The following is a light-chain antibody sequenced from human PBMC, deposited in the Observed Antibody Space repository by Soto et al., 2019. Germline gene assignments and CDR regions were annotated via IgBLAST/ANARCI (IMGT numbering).Light chain of an antibody. Sequence: DIPMNQSPSSLSASVGDRVTITCQASQDIRKYLSWYQQKPGKAPKLLIYGASYLETGVPSRFSGSGYGTDFTFTISSLQPEDIATYYCQHYDHLPPFTFGPGTKVAIK. CDR1: QDIRKY. CDR2: GAS. CDR3: QHYDHLPPFT. V-gene: IGKV1-33*01. J-gene: IGKJ3*01.